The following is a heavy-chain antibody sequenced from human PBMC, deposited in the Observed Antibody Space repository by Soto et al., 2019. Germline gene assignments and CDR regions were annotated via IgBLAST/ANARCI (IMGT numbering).Heavy chain of an antibody. D-gene: IGHD3-16*02. J-gene: IGHJ4*02. CDR1: GFTFDDYA. Sequence: DVQLVESGGGLVQPGRSLRLSCAASGFTFDDYAMHWVRQAPGKGLEWVSGISWNSGSIGYADSVKGRFTISRDNAKNSLYLQMNSLRAEDTALYYCAKAVDYIWGSYPTRGYYFDYWGQGTLVTVSS. CDR2: ISWNSGSI. V-gene: IGHV3-9*01. CDR3: AKAVDYIWGSYPTRGYYFDY.